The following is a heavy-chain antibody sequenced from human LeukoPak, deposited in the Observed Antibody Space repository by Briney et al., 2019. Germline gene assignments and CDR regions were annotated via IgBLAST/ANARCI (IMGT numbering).Heavy chain of an antibody. CDR2: IYYSGST. V-gene: IGHV4-59*01. Sequence: SETLSLTCTVSGGSISSYYWSWLRQPPGKGLEWIGYIYYSGSTNYNPSLKSRVTISVDTSKNQFSLKLSSVTAADTAVYYCARGYYYGSGSYRNWFDPWGQGTLVTVSS. CDR1: GGSISSYY. J-gene: IGHJ5*02. D-gene: IGHD3-10*01. CDR3: ARGYYYGSGSYRNWFDP.